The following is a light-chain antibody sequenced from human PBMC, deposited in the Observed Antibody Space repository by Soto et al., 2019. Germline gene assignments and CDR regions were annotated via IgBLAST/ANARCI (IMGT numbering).Light chain of an antibody. J-gene: IGLJ2*01. V-gene: IGLV2-14*01. CDR1: DSDIGGFKY. CDR3: LSYTSSTTLV. Sequence: QSSLTQPASVSGSRGQSITISCSGSDSDIGGFKYVSWYQHQPGKAPKLLIFEGSKLPSGVSSRFSASKSGNTASLTISGLQAEDEAEYYCLSYTSSTTLVFGGGTKVTVL. CDR2: EGS.